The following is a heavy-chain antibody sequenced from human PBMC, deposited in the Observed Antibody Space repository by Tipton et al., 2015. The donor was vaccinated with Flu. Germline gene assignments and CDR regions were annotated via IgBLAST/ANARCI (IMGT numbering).Heavy chain of an antibody. CDR2: IYISGFT. Sequence: SLTCTVSGGSISTYYWDWIRQPAGKGLEWIGRIYISGFTNYNPSLESRVTMSVDTSKNQFFLKLSSVTAADTAMYYCARGTEYYDTTSPEGAFDIWGQGTMVTVSS. CDR3: ARGTEYYDTTSPEGAFDI. J-gene: IGHJ3*02. D-gene: IGHD3-22*01. V-gene: IGHV4-4*07. CDR1: GGSISTYY.